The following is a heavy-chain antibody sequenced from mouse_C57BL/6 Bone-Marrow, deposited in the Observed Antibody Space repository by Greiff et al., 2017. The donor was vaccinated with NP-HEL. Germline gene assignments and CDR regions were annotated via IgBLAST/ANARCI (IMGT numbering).Heavy chain of an antibody. CDR2: IHPSDSDT. J-gene: IGHJ4*01. CDR1: GYTFTSYW. CDR3: AIRPYDYDGVYYAMDY. V-gene: IGHV1-74*01. D-gene: IGHD2-4*01. Sequence: QVQLQHPGAELVKPGASVKVSCKASGYTFTSYWLHWVKQRPGQGLEWIGRIHPSDSDTNYNQKFKGKATLTVDKSSSTAYMQLSSLTSEDSAVYYCAIRPYDYDGVYYAMDYWGQGTSVTVSS.